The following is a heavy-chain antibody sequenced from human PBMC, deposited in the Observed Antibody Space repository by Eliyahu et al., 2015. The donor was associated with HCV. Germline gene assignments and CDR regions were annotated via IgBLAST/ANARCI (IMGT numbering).Heavy chain of an antibody. CDR2: ISGCGGRA. J-gene: IGHJ4*02. Sequence: EVQLLESGGGLVQPGGSLRLSCAASGFTFSSYAXSWVRQAPGKGLEWVSAISGCGGRAYYADSVKGRFTISRDNSKNTLYLQMNSLRAEDTAVYYCAKDKARVLRFLEWLSGAFDYWGQGTLVTVSS. CDR3: AKDKARVLRFLEWLSGAFDY. V-gene: IGHV3-23*01. CDR1: GFTFSSYA. D-gene: IGHD3-3*01.